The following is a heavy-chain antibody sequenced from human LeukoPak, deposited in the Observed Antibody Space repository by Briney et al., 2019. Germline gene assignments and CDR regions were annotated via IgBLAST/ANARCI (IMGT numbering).Heavy chain of an antibody. D-gene: IGHD4-17*01. CDR3: ARESASDDYGAYDY. Sequence: PGGSLRLSCAASGFXFSTYWMHWVRQAPGKGLVWVARIKGDGSRTSYADSVKGRFTISRDNAKNTLYLQMNSLRAEDTAVYYCARESASDDYGAYDYWGQGTLVAVSS. CDR1: GFXFSTYW. V-gene: IGHV3-74*01. CDR2: IKGDGSRT. J-gene: IGHJ4*02.